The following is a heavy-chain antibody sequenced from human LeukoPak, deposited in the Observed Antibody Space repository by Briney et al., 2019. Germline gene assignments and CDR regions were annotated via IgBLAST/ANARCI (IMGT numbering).Heavy chain of an antibody. CDR2: IYSGDSDT. V-gene: IGHV5-51*01. CDR1: AYSFTSYC. J-gene: IGHJ3*02. D-gene: IGHD2-15*01. Sequence: GESLKISCRGSAYSFTSYCIGWGRRMPGKGVEWMGIIYSGDSDTRYSPSFQAQAPISADKSISTDYLQWSSLKATDTAMYYWARRDEGSYCSRGSCPHAFDIWGQGTMVTVSS. CDR3: ARRDEGSYCSRGSCPHAFDI.